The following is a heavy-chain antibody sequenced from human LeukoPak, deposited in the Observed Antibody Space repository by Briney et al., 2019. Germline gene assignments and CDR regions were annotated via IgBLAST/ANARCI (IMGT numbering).Heavy chain of an antibody. V-gene: IGHV4-39*07. Sequence: KPSETLSLTCTVSGGSISSSSYYWGWIRQPPGKGLEWIGSISYSGSTYYNPSLKSRVTISVDTSKNQFSLKLSSVTAADTAVYYCAREDTAAFHFDYWGQGTLVTVSS. CDR2: ISYSGST. CDR3: AREDTAAFHFDY. D-gene: IGHD5-18*01. J-gene: IGHJ4*02. CDR1: GGSISSSSYY.